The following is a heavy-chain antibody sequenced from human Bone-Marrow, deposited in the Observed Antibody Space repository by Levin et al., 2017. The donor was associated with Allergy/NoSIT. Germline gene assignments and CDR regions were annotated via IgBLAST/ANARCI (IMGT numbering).Heavy chain of an antibody. V-gene: IGHV4-34*01. D-gene: IGHD3-9*01. Sequence: PSETLSLTCAVYGGSFSGYYWSWIRQPPGKGLEWIGEINHSGSTNYNPSLKSRVTISIDTSKNQFSLKLNSVTAADTAVYYCAITYYDILTGYFSGDAGRNFDYWGQGTLVTVSS. J-gene: IGHJ4*02. CDR2: INHSGST. CDR3: AITYYDILTGYFSGDAGRNFDY. CDR1: GGSFSGYY.